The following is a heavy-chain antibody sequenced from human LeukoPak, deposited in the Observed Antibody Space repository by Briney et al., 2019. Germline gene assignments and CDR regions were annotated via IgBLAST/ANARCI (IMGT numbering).Heavy chain of an antibody. CDR2: INERGDIT. CDR3: ARGDDISPGRVLEY. Sequence: PGGPLRLSCVASAFTFSKHPMSWVRQAPGNGLELVSAINERGDITKYADSVMRRFTISRDNSKNTLYLQMNSLRAEDTAVYYCARGDDISPGRVLEYWRRGTLVTVSS. V-gene: IGHV3-23*01. D-gene: IGHD3-9*01. CDR1: AFTFSKHP. J-gene: IGHJ4*02.